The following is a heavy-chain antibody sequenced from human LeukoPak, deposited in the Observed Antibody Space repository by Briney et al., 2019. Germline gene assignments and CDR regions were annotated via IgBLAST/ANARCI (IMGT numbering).Heavy chain of an antibody. CDR3: ARSSGGFDH. J-gene: IGHJ4*02. Sequence: GGSLRLSCAAPGFTFSSYWMPWVRQAPGKGLMWVSHVNNAGRETTYADSVKGRFTISRDNAKNTVYLQMNSLRAEDTAVYYCARSSGGFDHWGQGTQVTVSS. CDR1: GFTFSSYW. V-gene: IGHV3-74*01. CDR2: VNNAGRET. D-gene: IGHD3-16*01.